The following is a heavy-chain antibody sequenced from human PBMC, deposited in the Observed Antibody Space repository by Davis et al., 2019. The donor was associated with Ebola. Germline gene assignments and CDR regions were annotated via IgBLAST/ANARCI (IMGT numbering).Heavy chain of an antibody. V-gene: IGHV3-53*01. CDR2: IYSGGST. CDR1: GFTFSGSA. CDR3: ARKRGYSGYDRFDY. D-gene: IGHD5-12*01. J-gene: IGHJ4*02. Sequence: PGGSLRLSCAASGFTFSGSAMHWVRQASGKGLEWVSVIYSGGSTYYADSVKGRFTISRDNSKNTLYLQMNSLRAEDTAVYYCARKRGYSGYDRFDYWGQGTLVTVSS.